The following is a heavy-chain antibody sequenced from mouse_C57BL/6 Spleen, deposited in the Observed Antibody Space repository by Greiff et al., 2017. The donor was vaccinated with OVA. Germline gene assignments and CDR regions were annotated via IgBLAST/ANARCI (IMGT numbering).Heavy chain of an antibody. V-gene: IGHV1-81*01. D-gene: IGHD2-4*01. CDR2: IYPRSGNT. CDR1: GYTFTSYG. Sequence: QVQLQQSGAELARPGASVKLSCKASGYTFTSYGISWVKQRTGQGLEWIGEIYPRSGNTYYNEKFKGKATLTADKSSSTAYMELRSLTSEDSAVYLCARERDYDYDVPYFDVWGTGTTVTVSS. J-gene: IGHJ1*03. CDR3: ARERDYDYDVPYFDV.